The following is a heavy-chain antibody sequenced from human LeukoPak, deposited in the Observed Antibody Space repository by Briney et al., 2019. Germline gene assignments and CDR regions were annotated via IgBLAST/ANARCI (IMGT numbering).Heavy chain of an antibody. CDR1: GFTFSHYY. D-gene: IGHD3-10*01. J-gene: IGHJ4*02. V-gene: IGHV3-7*01. CDR2: TNQDGSVE. Sequence: GGALRLSCVASGFTFSHYYMCWVRQAPGQGLGWVAHTNQDGSVEFHVDSWKGRFPIPKDNAKNSLYLQMNSLSADDAAVYYCARDYYGSHAYWGQGALATVSS. CDR3: ARDYYGSHAY.